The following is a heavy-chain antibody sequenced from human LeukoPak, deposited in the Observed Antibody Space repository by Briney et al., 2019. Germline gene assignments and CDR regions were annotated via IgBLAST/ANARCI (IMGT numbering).Heavy chain of an antibody. V-gene: IGHV4-39*07. Sequence: SETLSLTCTVSGDSMTSTSHFWDWIRQPPGKGLEWIGSIYYRGSTYYNPSLKSRVTISVDTSKNQFSLKLSSVTAADTAVYYCARVGYSSSSGVYYYYYMDVWGKGTTVTVSS. D-gene: IGHD6-6*01. J-gene: IGHJ6*03. CDR2: IYYRGST. CDR1: GDSMTSTSHF. CDR3: ARVGYSSSSGVYYYYYMDV.